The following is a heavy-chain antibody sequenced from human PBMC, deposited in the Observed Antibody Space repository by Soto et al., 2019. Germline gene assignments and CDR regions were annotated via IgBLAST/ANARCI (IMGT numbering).Heavy chain of an antibody. CDR3: ATGGYCSSTSCPYYYYYYGMDV. J-gene: IGHJ6*02. D-gene: IGHD2-2*01. CDR1: GGSISSSNW. V-gene: IGHV4-4*02. Sequence: SETLSLTCAVPGGSISSSNWWSWVRQPPGKGLEWIGEIYHSGSTNYNPSLKSRVTISVDKSKNQFSLKLSSVTAADTAVYYCATGGYCSSTSCPYYYYYYGMDVWGQGTTVTVSS. CDR2: IYHSGST.